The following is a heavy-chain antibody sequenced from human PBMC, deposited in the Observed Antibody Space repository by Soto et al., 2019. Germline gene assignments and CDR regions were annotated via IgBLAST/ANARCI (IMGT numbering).Heavy chain of an antibody. J-gene: IGHJ5*02. CDR1: GGSISSSSYS. D-gene: IGHD3-3*01. CDR2: IYYSGST. Sequence: PSETLSLTFTVSGGSISSSSYSWGWIRQPPGKGLEWIGSIYYSGSTYYNPSLKSRVTRSGDTSKNQFSLKLSSVTAADTAVYYCARPNGDFWRGYFGWFDPGGQGTLVTVSS. V-gene: IGHV4-39*01. CDR3: ARPNGDFWRGYFGWFDP.